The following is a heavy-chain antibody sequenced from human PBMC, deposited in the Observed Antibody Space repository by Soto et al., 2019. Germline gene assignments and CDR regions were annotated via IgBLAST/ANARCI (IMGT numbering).Heavy chain of an antibody. CDR3: VRRPIAVAGKYYMDV. D-gene: IGHD6-19*01. CDR2: ISSSSSTI. V-gene: IGHV3-48*01. Sequence: GGSLRLSCAASGFTFSSYSMNWVRQAPGKGLEWVSYISSSSSTIYYADSVKGRFTISRDNAKNSLYLQMNSLRAEDTAVYYCVRRPIAVAGKYYMDVWGKGTTVTVSS. CDR1: GFTFSSYS. J-gene: IGHJ6*03.